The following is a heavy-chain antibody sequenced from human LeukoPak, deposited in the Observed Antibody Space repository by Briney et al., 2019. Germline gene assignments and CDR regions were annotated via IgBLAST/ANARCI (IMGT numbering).Heavy chain of an antibody. CDR3: ARDSPRYCRGGSCSPDY. CDR2: ISYDGSNK. V-gene: IGHV3-30-3*01. CDR1: GFTFSSYA. Sequence: GGSLRLSCAASGFTFSSYAMHWVRQAPGKGLEWVAVISYDGSNKYYADSVKGRFTISRDNSKNTLYLQMNSLRAEDTAVYYCARDSPRYCRGGSCSPDYWGQGTLVTVSS. D-gene: IGHD2-15*01. J-gene: IGHJ4*02.